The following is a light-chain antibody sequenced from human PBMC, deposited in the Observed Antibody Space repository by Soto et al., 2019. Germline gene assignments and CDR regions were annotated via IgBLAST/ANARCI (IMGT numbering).Light chain of an antibody. CDR1: QSVSSTY. J-gene: IGKJ1*01. CDR3: QHYGSSRT. Sequence: EIVLTQSPGTLSLSPGERATLSCRASQSVSSTYLAWYQQKPGQAPRLLIYVASSRATGITERFSGSGSGTDFTLTISRLEPEDFAVYYCQHYGSSRTFGQGTKVEIK. CDR2: VAS. V-gene: IGKV3-20*01.